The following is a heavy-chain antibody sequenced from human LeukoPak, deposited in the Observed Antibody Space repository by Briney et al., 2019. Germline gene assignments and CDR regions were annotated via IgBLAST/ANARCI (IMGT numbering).Heavy chain of an antibody. CDR2: IYTSGST. D-gene: IGHD3-22*01. CDR1: GGSISSYY. V-gene: IGHV4-4*07. J-gene: IGHJ4*02. CDR3: VSYYYDGSGYEFN. Sequence: SETLSLTCTVSGGSISSYYWSWIRQPSGKGLEWIGRIYTSGSTNYNPSLKSRVTMSVDTSKNQFSLKLSSVTAADTAVYYCVSYYYDGSGYEFNWGQGTQVTVSS.